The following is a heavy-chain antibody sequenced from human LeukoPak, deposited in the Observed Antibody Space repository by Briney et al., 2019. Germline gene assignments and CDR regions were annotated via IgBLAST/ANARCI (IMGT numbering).Heavy chain of an antibody. Sequence: SGTLSLTCTVSGGSISGTLYSWGWIRQPPGNGLEWIGSIFYSGITYYNPSLQSRVTISVDASKSQFSLHLSSVTAADTALYYCARIIVVTSTDYFDSWGQGTLVTVSS. V-gene: IGHV4-39*01. D-gene: IGHD2/OR15-2a*01. CDR3: ARIIVVTSTDYFDS. CDR1: GGSISGTLYS. J-gene: IGHJ4*02. CDR2: IFYSGIT.